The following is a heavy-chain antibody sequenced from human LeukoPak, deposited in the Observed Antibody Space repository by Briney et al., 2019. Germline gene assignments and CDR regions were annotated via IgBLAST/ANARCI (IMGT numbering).Heavy chain of an antibody. D-gene: IGHD3-10*01. J-gene: IGHJ5*02. CDR3: ARSRWLITMVRGVSNWFDP. CDR2: INPNSGGT. Sequence: ASVKVSCKASGYTFTSYGISWVRQAPGQGLEWMGWINPNSGGTNYAQKFQGRVTMTRDTSISTAYMELSRLRSDDTAVYYCARSRWLITMVRGVSNWFDPWGQGTLVTVSS. CDR1: GYTFTSYG. V-gene: IGHV1-2*02.